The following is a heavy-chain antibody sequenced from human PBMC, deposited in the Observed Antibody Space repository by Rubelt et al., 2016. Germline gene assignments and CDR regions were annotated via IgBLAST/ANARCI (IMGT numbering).Heavy chain of an antibody. Sequence: QVQLVQSGAEVKKPGASVKVSCKASGYTFTSYGISWVRQAPGQGLEWMGWISAYNGNTNYAQKRQGRVTLTTNTSTSTGYMGLRSLRSDDTAVYYCARDRGGYYLDYWGQGTLVTVSS. V-gene: IGHV1-18*01. CDR3: ARDRGGYYLDY. D-gene: IGHD2-15*01. CDR2: ISAYNGNT. J-gene: IGHJ4*02. CDR1: GYTFTSYG.